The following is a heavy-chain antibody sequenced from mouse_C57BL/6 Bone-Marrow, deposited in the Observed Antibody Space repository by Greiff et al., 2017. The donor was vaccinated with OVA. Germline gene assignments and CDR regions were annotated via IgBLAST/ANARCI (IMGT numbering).Heavy chain of an antibody. V-gene: IGHV1-75*01. D-gene: IGHD1-1*01. CDR2: IFPGSGST. Sequence: QVHVKQSGPELVKPGASVKISCKASGYTFTDYYINWVKQRPGQGLEWIGWIFPGSGSTYYNEKFKGKATLTVDKSSSTAYMLLSSLTSEDSAVYFCARSNSYYYGYYYCDYWGQGTTLTVSS. J-gene: IGHJ2*01. CDR3: ARSNSYYYGYYYCDY. CDR1: GYTFTDYY.